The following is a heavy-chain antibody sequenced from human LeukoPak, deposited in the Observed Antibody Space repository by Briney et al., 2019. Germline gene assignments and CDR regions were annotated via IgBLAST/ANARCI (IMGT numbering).Heavy chain of an antibody. J-gene: IGHJ4*02. CDR3: AGYYYERSGYDY. V-gene: IGHV4-59*01. CDR2: ICNSGST. Sequence: PSETLSLTCTVSGGSISSYCWSWIRQPPGKGLEWIGYICNSGSTKYNPSLKGRVTISVDTSKNQFSLKLNSVTAADTAVYYCAGYYYERSGYDYWGQGTLVTVSS. CDR1: GGSISSYC. D-gene: IGHD3-22*01.